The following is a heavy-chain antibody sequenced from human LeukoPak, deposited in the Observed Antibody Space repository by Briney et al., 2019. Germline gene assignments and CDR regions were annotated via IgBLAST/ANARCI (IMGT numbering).Heavy chain of an antibody. V-gene: IGHV3-30-3*01. CDR1: GFTLSSYA. D-gene: IGHD6-6*01. J-gene: IGHJ4*02. CDR2: ISYDGSNK. Sequence: GGSLRLSWAASGFTLSSYAMHWVRQAPGKGLEWVAVISYDGSNKYYADSVKGRFTISRDNSKNTLYLQMNSLRAEDTAVYYCASWYSSSSLQEIWGQGTLVTVSS. CDR3: ASWYSSSSLQEI.